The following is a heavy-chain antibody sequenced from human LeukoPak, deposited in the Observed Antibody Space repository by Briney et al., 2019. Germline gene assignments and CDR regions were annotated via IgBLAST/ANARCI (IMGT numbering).Heavy chain of an antibody. CDR2: INPSGGST. CDR1: GYTFTSYY. Sequence: ASVKVSCKASGYTFTSYYMHWVRQAPGQGLEWMGIINPSGGSTSCAQKFQGRVTMTRDTSTSTVYMELSSLRSEDTAVYYCARMYYDFWSGPLEAFDIWGQGTMVTVSS. V-gene: IGHV1-46*01. D-gene: IGHD3-3*01. CDR3: ARMYYDFWSGPLEAFDI. J-gene: IGHJ3*02.